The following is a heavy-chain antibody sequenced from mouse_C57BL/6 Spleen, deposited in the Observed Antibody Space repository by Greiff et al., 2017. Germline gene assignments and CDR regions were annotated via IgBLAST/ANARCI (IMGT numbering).Heavy chain of an antibody. CDR1: GFTFSDYG. Sequence: VQLQQSGGGLVKPGGSLKLSCAASGFTFSDYGMHWVRQAPEKGLEWVAYISSGNSTIYYADTVKGRFTISRDNAQNTLFLQLTSLRSEDTAMYYGASLYAMDDWGHRTSVTAAS. CDR2: ISSGNSTI. V-gene: IGHV5-17*01. J-gene: IGHJ4*01. CDR3: ASLYAMDD.